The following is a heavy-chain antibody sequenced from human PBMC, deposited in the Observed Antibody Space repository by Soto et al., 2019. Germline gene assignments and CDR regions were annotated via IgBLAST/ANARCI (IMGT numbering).Heavy chain of an antibody. CDR2: ISWNSGSI. CDR1: GFTFDDYA. J-gene: IGHJ6*02. V-gene: IGHV3-9*01. CDR3: AKAWGHYGMDV. Sequence: EVQLVESGGGLVQPGRSLRLSCAASGFTFDDYAMHWVRQAPGKGLEWVSGISWNSGSIGYADSVKGRFTISRDNAKNSLYRQMNSLRAEDTALYDCAKAWGHYGMDVWGQGTTVTVSS. D-gene: IGHD3-16*01.